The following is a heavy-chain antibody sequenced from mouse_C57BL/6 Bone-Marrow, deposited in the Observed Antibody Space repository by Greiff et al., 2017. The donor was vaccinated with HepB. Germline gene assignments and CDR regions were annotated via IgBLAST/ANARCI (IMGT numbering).Heavy chain of an antibody. CDR1: GFNIKDDY. J-gene: IGHJ2*01. V-gene: IGHV14-4*01. CDR3: TTRGKTVVSRFDY. D-gene: IGHD1-1*01. Sequence: EVQRVESGAELVRPGASVKLSCTASGFNIKDDYMHWVKQRPEQGLEWIGWIDPENGDTEYASKFQGKATITADTSSNTAYLQLSSLTSEDTAVYYCTTRGKTVVSRFDYWGQGTTLTVSS. CDR2: IDPENGDT.